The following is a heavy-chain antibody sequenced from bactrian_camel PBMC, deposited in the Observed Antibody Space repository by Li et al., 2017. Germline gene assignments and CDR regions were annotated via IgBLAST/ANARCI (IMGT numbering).Heavy chain of an antibody. CDR2: IDSDGTT. V-gene: IGHV3S53*01. J-gene: IGHJ4*01. D-gene: IGHD2*01. CDR1: GYTVSTVC. Sequence: VQQVESGGGSVQAGGSLRLSCTTSGYTVSTVCMGWFRQAPGKDREGVAVIDSDGTTNYADSVKGRFTISKDDAKNTLYLQMNSLKPEDTAMYYCAADPDLSYTGPVWLLLAKIRYNYWGRGTQVTVS. CDR3: AADPDLSYTGPVWLLLAKIRYNY.